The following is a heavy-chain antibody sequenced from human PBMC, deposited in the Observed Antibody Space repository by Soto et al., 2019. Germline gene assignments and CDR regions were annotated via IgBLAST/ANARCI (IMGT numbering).Heavy chain of an antibody. V-gene: IGHV3-21*01. J-gene: IGHJ4*02. CDR1: GFNFGSYG. CDR3: AXVANIKVGGIKNYYFDS. Sequence: PGGSLRLSCVASGFNFGSYGMYWVRQAPGKRLEWVSSISAVSTYIYYGDSVKGRFTISRDNAKNSMFLQMDSLTVEDTAVYYCAXVANIKVGGIKNYYFDSWGQGIPVTVSS. D-gene: IGHD3-10*01. CDR2: ISAVSTYI.